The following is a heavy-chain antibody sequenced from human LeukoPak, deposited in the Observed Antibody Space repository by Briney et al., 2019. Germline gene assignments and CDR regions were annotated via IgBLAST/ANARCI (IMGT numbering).Heavy chain of an antibody. CDR3: ARSNYYDSRSWGFDI. V-gene: IGHV3-30*04. CDR2: ISYDGTNK. D-gene: IGHD3-22*01. Sequence: GGSLRLSCAASGFTFSSYAMHWVRQAPGKGLEWVAIISYDGTNKYYADSVKGRFTISRDNSKNTLFLQMNSLRAEDTAVYYCARSNYYDSRSWGFDIWGQGTMVTVSS. CDR1: GFTFSSYA. J-gene: IGHJ3*02.